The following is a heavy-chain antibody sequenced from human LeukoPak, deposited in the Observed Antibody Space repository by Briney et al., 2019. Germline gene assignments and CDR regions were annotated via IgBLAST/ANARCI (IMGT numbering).Heavy chain of an antibody. J-gene: IGHJ3*01. D-gene: IGHD3-3*01. CDR3: AKGENYDFWSGLVGAFDF. V-gene: IGHV3-23*01. CDR2: ISGSGGST. CDR1: GFTFSSYA. Sequence: HPGGSLRLSCAASGFTFSSYAMSWVRQAPGKGLEWVSAISGSGGSTYYADSVKGRFTISRDNFKNTVYLQMNSLRADDTAVYFCAKGENYDFWSGLVGAFDFWGQGTMVTVSS.